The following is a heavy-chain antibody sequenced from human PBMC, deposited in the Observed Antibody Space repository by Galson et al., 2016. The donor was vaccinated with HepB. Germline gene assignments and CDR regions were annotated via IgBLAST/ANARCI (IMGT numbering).Heavy chain of an antibody. CDR3: ARVNSFGYYFYYAMDV. D-gene: IGHD5-18*01. J-gene: IGHJ6*02. Sequence: SVKVSCKASGYTFTTYYMHWVRQAPGQGLEWMGVINPSGGRTSYAQKFQGRVTMTRDTSTSTVYMELSSLRSEDTAVYYCARVNSFGYYFYYAMDVWGQGPAVTVSS. CDR2: INPSGGRT. CDR1: GYTFTTYY. V-gene: IGHV1-46*01.